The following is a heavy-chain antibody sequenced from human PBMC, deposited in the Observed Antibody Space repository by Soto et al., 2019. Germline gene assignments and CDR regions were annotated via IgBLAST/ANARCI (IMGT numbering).Heavy chain of an antibody. J-gene: IGHJ4*02. CDR1: GYSFTDYG. Sequence: ASVKVSCKVSGYSFTDYGFSWVRRAPGQGLEWLGWISPYNGKAFYVKNLQDRLIMTTDTATSTVYMDLSRLTSDDTAIYYCARSKGYSNNNLYYFDDWGQGTLVTVSS. CDR2: ISPYNGKA. CDR3: ARSKGYSNNNLYYFDD. V-gene: IGHV1-18*01. D-gene: IGHD2-15*01.